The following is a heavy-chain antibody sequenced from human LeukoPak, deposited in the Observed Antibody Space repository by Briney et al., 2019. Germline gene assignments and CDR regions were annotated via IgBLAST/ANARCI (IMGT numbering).Heavy chain of an antibody. CDR2: ISNNGGNT. CDR3: VKVGVPAAMNFYYGMDV. D-gene: IGHD2-2*01. CDR1: GFSVSSNY. V-gene: IGHV3-64D*06. Sequence: GGSLRLSCAASGFSVSSNYMNWVRQAPGKGLEYVSAISNNGGNTYYADSVKGRFTISRDNSKNTLYLQMSSLRPEDTAVYYCVKVGVPAAMNFYYGMDVWGKGTTVTVSS. J-gene: IGHJ6*04.